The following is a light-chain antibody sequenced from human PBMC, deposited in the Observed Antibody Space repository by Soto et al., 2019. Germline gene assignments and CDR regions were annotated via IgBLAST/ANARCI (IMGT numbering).Light chain of an antibody. CDR2: RNS. CDR1: ASTIGRNY. V-gene: IGLV1-47*01. CDR3: AAWDDNLSGLYV. Sequence: QSVLTQSPSASGTPGERVTIPCFGSASTIGRNYVYWYQQLPGTAPKLLIYRNSQRPSGVPDRFSGSKSGTSASLAISGLRSEDEADYYCAAWDDNLSGLYVFGAGTKVTVL. J-gene: IGLJ1*01.